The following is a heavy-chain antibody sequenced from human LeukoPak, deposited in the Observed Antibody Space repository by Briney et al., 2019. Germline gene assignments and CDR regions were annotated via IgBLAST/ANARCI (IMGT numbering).Heavy chain of an antibody. V-gene: IGHV3-7*01. Sequence: PRGSLRLSCAASGFTFSTYWMSWVRQAPGKWLEWVANIKQDGSEKYYVDSVKGRFTISRDNAKNSLYLQMNSLRAEDTAMYYCARDSAGNDYWGQGTLVTVSS. CDR1: GFTFSTYW. CDR3: ARDSAGNDY. J-gene: IGHJ4*02. D-gene: IGHD6-13*01. CDR2: IKQDGSEK.